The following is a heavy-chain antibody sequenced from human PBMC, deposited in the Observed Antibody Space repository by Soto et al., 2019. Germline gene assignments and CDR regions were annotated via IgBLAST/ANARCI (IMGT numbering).Heavy chain of an antibody. CDR2: ISSSGSTI. D-gene: IGHD2-15*01. V-gene: IGHV3-48*01. CDR1: GFTFSSYS. Sequence: GGSLRLSCAASGFTFSSYSMNWVRQAPGKGLECVSYISSSGSTIYYADSVKGRFTISRDNAKNSLYLQMNSLRAEDTAVYYCARDHGNHCSGGSCYRVPAFDIWGQGTMVTVSS. J-gene: IGHJ3*02. CDR3: ARDHGNHCSGGSCYRVPAFDI.